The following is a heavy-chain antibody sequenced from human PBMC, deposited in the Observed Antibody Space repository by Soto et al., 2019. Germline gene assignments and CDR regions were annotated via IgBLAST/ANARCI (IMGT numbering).Heavy chain of an antibody. CDR1: GFTFSSYA. V-gene: IGHV3-23*01. CDR2: ISGSGGST. D-gene: IGHD6-19*01. J-gene: IGHJ4*02. Sequence: EVQLLESGGGLVQPGGSLRLSCAASGFTFSSYAMSWVRQAPGKGLEWVSAISGSGGSTYYADSVKGRFTISRDNSKKTLYLQVNSLRAEDTAVYYFVSLGDTWLVLLFDHWGQGTLVNVSS. CDR3: VSLGDTWLVLLFDH.